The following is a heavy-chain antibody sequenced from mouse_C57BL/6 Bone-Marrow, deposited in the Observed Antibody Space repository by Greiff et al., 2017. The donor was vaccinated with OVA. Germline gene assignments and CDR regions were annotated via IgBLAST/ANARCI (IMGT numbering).Heavy chain of an antibody. CDR3: ARHGSSYYAMDY. CDR2: INPNNGGT. Sequence: EVQRVESGPELVKPGASVKIPCKASGYTFTDYNMDWVKQSHGKSLEWIGDINPNNGGTIYNQKFKGKATLTVDKSSSTAYMELRSLTSEDTAVYYCARHGSSYYAMDYWGQGTSVTVSS. V-gene: IGHV1-18*01. J-gene: IGHJ4*01. D-gene: IGHD1-1*01. CDR1: GYTFTDYN.